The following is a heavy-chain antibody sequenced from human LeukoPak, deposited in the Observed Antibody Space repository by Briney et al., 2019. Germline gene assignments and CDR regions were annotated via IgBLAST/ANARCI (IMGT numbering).Heavy chain of an antibody. CDR1: GLTFNTYA. Sequence: GGSLRLSCAASGLTFNTYAMTWVRQAPGKGLEWVSSINAYGGNTYYVDSVKGRFTISRDNSKNTLYLQMHSLRVEDTAVYYCARILSGFGSDYWGQGTLVTVSS. V-gene: IGHV3-23*01. D-gene: IGHD2/OR15-2a*01. CDR2: INAYGGNT. CDR3: ARILSGFGSDY. J-gene: IGHJ4*02.